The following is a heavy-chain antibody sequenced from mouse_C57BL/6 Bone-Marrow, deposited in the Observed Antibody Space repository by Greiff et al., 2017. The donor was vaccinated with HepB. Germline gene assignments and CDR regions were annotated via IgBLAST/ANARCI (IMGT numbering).Heavy chain of an antibody. CDR3: ARHGRYYDWAWFAY. CDR2: ISNGGGST. Sequence: EVMLVESGGGLVQPGGSLKLSCAASGFTFSDYYMYWVRQTPEKRLEWVAYISNGGGSTYYPDTVKGRFTISRDNAKNTLYLQMSRLKSEDTAMYYCARHGRYYDWAWFAYWGQGTLVTVSA. V-gene: IGHV5-12*01. CDR1: GFTFSDYY. D-gene: IGHD2-4*01. J-gene: IGHJ3*01.